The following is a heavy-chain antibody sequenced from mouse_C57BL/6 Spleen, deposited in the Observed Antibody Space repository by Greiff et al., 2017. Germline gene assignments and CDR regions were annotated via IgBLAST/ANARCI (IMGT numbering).Heavy chain of an antibody. CDR3: AIYYGKYFDY. V-gene: IGHV1-42*01. CDR1: GYSFTGYY. Sequence: VQLQQSGPELVKPGASVKISCKASGYSFTGYYMNWVKQSPEKSLEWIGDINPSTGGTTYNQKFKAKATLTVDKSSSTAYMQLKSLTSEDSAVYYCAIYYGKYFDYWGQGTTLTVSS. D-gene: IGHD2-1*01. J-gene: IGHJ2*01. CDR2: INPSTGGT.